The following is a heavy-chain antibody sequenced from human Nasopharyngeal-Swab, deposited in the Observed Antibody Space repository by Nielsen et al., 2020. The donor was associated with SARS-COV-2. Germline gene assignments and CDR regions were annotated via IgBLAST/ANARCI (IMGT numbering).Heavy chain of an antibody. CDR2: TYYRSQWNY. J-gene: IGHJ3*01. D-gene: IGHD6-13*01. CDR1: WDRLSNNRAA. Sequence: SQTLSLIRAISWDRLSNNRAAWSWIRQSPSRGLEWLGRTYYRSQWNYDYADSVRGRVTVNPDTSRNQVSLHLNSVTPEDTAVYYCARIQQQLPGIVWGQGTMVIVSS. CDR3: ARIQQQLPGIV. V-gene: IGHV6-1*01.